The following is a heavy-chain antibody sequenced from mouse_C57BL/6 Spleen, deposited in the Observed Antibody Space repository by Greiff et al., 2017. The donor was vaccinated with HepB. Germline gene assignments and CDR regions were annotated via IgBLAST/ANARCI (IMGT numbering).Heavy chain of an antibody. CDR3: ARGGYYGSSLYYFDY. CDR2: INPNYGTT. CDR1: GYSFTDYN. Sequence: VQLKESGPELVKPGASVKISCKASGYSFTDYNMNWVKQSNGKSLEWIGVINPNYGTTSYNQKFKGKATLTVDQSSSTAYMQLNSLTSEDSAVYYCARGGYYGSSLYYFDYWGQGTTLTVSS. J-gene: IGHJ2*01. D-gene: IGHD1-1*01. V-gene: IGHV1-39*01.